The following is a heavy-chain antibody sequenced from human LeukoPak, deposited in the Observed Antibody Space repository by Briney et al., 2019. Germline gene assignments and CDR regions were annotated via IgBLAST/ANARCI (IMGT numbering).Heavy chain of an antibody. V-gene: IGHV1-2*02. CDR3: ARSYYDSSGYLENY. CDR2: INPNSGGT. CDR1: GYTFTGYY. D-gene: IGHD3-22*01. Sequence: ASVKVSCKASGYTFTGYYVHWVRQAPGQGLEWMGWINPNSGGTNYAQKFQGRVTMTRDTSISTAYMELSRLRSDDTAVYYCARSYYDSSGYLENYWGQGTLVTVSS. J-gene: IGHJ4*02.